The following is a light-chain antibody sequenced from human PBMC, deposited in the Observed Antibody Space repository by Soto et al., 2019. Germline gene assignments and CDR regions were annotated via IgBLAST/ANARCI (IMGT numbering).Light chain of an antibody. CDR1: QSVSSY. V-gene: IGKV3-11*01. CDR2: DAS. CDR3: QQRSNWPT. J-gene: IGKJ1*01. Sequence: EIVLTQSPATLSLSPGERATLSCRASQSVSSYLAWYQQKPGQAPRLLIYDASNRATCIPARFSGSGSGTDFTITISSLEPEDFAVYYCQQRSNWPTFGQGTKVEIK.